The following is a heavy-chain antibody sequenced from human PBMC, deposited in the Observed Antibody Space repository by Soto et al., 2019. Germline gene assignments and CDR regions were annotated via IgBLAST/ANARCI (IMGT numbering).Heavy chain of an antibody. CDR3: VKDTYDILTGSPVGYFDY. J-gene: IGHJ4*02. V-gene: IGHV3-64D*08. CDR2: ISSNGGST. D-gene: IGHD3-9*01. Sequence: GVLRLSCSASGFTFSSYAMHWVRQAPGKGLEYVSAISSNGGSTYYADSVKGRFTISRDNSKNTLYLQMSSLRAEDTAVYYCVKDTYDILTGSPVGYFDYWGQGTLVTVSS. CDR1: GFTFSSYA.